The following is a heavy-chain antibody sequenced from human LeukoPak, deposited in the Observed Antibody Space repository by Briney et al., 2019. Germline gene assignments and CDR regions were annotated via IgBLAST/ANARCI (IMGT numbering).Heavy chain of an antibody. V-gene: IGHV1-2*02. CDR1: GYSFTGYY. CDR2: INPHSGGT. CDR3: ARDVPHFDY. Sequence: ASVKVSCKASGYSFTGYYPHWVRQAPGQGPEWMGWINPHSGGTNYAQKFKGRVTMTRDTAISTAYMELTSLRSDDTAVYYCARDVPHFDYWGQGTLVTVSS. J-gene: IGHJ4*02.